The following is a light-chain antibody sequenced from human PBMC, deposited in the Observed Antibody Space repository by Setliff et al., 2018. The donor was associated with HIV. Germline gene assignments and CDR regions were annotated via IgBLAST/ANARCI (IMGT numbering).Light chain of an antibody. CDR3: CSYAGSYTFYV. CDR1: SSDVGGYNY. Sequence: QSVLTQPRSVSGSPGQSVTISCTGTSSDVGGYNYVSWYQQHPGKAPKLMIYDVSERPSGVPDRFSGSKSANTASLTISGLQAEDEADYYCCSYAGSYTFYVFGTGTKVTV. V-gene: IGLV2-11*01. J-gene: IGLJ1*01. CDR2: DVS.